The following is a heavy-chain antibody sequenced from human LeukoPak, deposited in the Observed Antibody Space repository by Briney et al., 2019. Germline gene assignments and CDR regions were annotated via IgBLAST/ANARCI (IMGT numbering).Heavy chain of an antibody. Sequence: ASVKVSCKASGYTFTSYGISWVRQAPGQGLEWMGWISAYNGNTNYAQKLQGRVTMTTDTSTSTAYMELRSLRSDDTAVYYCARGPSITIFGVVGYAFDIWGQGTMVTVSS. V-gene: IGHV1-18*01. CDR1: GYTFTSYG. CDR3: ARGPSITIFGVVGYAFDI. D-gene: IGHD3-3*01. J-gene: IGHJ3*02. CDR2: ISAYNGNT.